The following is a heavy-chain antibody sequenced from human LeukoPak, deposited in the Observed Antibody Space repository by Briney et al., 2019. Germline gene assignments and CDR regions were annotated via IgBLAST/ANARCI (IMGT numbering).Heavy chain of an antibody. D-gene: IGHD5-18*01. CDR2: IRYDGSSA. CDR1: GFTFSNYA. V-gene: IGHV3-30*02. Sequence: GGSLRLSCAASGFTFSNYAMHWVRQAPGKGLEWVAYIRYDGSSAYYADFVKGRFTISRDNSKNTLYLQMHSLRAEDTAVYYCARGRYSSGSFDYWGQGTLVTVSS. CDR3: ARGRYSSGSFDY. J-gene: IGHJ4*02.